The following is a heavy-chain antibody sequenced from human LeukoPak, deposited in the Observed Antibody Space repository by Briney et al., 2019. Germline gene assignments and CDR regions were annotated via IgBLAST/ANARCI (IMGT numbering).Heavy chain of an antibody. CDR3: ARDRGVDTAMVNWFDP. D-gene: IGHD5-18*01. J-gene: IGHJ5*02. V-gene: IGHV3-20*04. Sequence: GGSLRLSCAASGFTFSTYSMNWVRQAPGKGLEWVSGINWNGGSTGYADSVKGRFTISRDNAKNSLYLQMNSLRAEDTALYYCARDRGVDTAMVNWFDPWGQGTLVTVSS. CDR2: INWNGGST. CDR1: GFTFSTYS.